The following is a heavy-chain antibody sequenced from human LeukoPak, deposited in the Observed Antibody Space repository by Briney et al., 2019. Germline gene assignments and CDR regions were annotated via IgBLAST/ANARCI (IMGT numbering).Heavy chain of an antibody. CDR1: GFTLSAYS. D-gene: IGHD4-11*01. J-gene: IGHJ4*02. Sequence: PGGSLRLSRAASGFTLSAYSMNWVRQAPEKGLEWVSYIGSSSSPIYYADSVKGRFTISRDNAKNSLYLQMDSLRAEDTAVYYCARDQAYSFDYWGQGTLVTVSS. CDR2: IGSSSSPI. V-gene: IGHV3-48*01. CDR3: ARDQAYSFDY.